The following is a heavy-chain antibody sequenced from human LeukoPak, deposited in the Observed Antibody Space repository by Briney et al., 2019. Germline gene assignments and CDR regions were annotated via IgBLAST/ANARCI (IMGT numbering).Heavy chain of an antibody. V-gene: IGHV3-30*02. Sequence: PGGSLRLSCAASGFTFSSYGMHWVRQAPGKGLEWVAFIRYDGSNKYYADSVKGRFTISRDNSKNTLYLQMNSLRAEDTAVYYCAKDLRGSSSWYYFDYWDQGTLVTVSS. J-gene: IGHJ4*02. CDR1: GFTFSSYG. CDR2: IRYDGSNK. D-gene: IGHD6-13*01. CDR3: AKDLRGSSSWYYFDY.